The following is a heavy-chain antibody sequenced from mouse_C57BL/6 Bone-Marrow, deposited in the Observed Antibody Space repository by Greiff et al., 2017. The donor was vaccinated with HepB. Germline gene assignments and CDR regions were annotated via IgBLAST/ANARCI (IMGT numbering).Heavy chain of an antibody. V-gene: IGHV1-61*01. Sequence: LQQPGAELVRPGSSVKLSCKASGYTFTSYWMDWVKQRPGQGLEWIGNIYPSDSETHYNQKFKDKATLTVDKSSSTAYMQLSSLTSEDSAVYYCARMNAMDYWGQGTSVTVSS. CDR2: IYPSDSET. CDR3: ARMNAMDY. J-gene: IGHJ4*01. CDR1: GYTFTSYW.